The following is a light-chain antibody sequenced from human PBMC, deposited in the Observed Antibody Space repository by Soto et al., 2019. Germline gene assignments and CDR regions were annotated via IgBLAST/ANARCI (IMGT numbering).Light chain of an antibody. V-gene: IGLV2-11*01. Sequence: QSVLTQPRSVSGSPGQSVTISCTGTSSDVGGYDFVSWYQQHPGKAPKLMISDVSKRPSGVPDRFSGSKSGNTASLTISGLQAEDEADYYCCSYAGDLALFXGGTNVTVL. CDR3: CSYAGDLAL. CDR2: DVS. CDR1: SSDVGGYDF. J-gene: IGLJ2*01.